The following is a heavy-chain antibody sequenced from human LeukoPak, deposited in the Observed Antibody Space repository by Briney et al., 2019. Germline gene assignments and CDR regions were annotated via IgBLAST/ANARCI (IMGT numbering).Heavy chain of an antibody. CDR2: MYASGST. V-gene: IGHV4-4*07. Sequence: SETLSLTCTVSGGSISSYYWTWIRQSAGKGLEWIGRMYASGSTKYSPSFESRVTMSGDASKNQFSLRLNSVTAADTAIYYCARIYSRGWSLDYWGPGTLVTVSS. CDR1: GGSISSYY. D-gene: IGHD6-19*01. CDR3: ARIYSRGWSLDY. J-gene: IGHJ4*02.